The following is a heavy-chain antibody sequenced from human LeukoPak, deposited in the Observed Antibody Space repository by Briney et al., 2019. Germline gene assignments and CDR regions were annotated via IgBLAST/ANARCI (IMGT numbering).Heavy chain of an antibody. CDR2: IYYSGST. Sequence: SQTLSLTCTVSGGSISSGDYYWSWIRQPSGKVLQWIGSIYYSGSTYYNPSPNSRVAISVDTSKNQFSLKLSSATAADTAVYYCARDPVPVSPHAFDIWGQGTMVTVSS. J-gene: IGHJ3*02. V-gene: IGHV4-30-4*08. D-gene: IGHD2-2*01. CDR3: ARDPVPVSPHAFDI. CDR1: GGSISSGDYY.